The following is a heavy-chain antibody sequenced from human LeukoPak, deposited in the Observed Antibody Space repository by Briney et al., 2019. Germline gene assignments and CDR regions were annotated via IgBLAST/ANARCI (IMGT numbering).Heavy chain of an antibody. CDR2: ITGSGGNT. Sequence: GGSLRLSCAASGFIFSSYSMSWVRQAPGKGLEWVSVITGSGGNTYYADSVKGRFTISKDNSKNTVYLQMSSLRVDDAAVYYCAKAASSSWPSYYYGMDVWGQGTTVTVSS. D-gene: IGHD6-13*01. CDR3: AKAASSSWPSYYYGMDV. V-gene: IGHV3-23*01. J-gene: IGHJ6*02. CDR1: GFIFSSYS.